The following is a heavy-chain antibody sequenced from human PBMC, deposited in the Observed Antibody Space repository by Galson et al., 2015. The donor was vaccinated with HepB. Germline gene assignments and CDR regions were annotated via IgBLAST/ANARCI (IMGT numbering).Heavy chain of an antibody. J-gene: IGHJ3*01. CDR3: ARDPSTGRPGDAFDL. V-gene: IGHV1-46*01. CDR2: VNPSSGTA. CDR1: GYTFTTYY. D-gene: IGHD3-10*01. Sequence: SCKASGYTFTTYYSHWVRQAPGQGLEWMGIVNPSSGTASYAQQFQGRLTMTRDTATSTVYIDLSSLRSEDTAVYYCARDPSTGRPGDAFDLWGQGTLVNVSS.